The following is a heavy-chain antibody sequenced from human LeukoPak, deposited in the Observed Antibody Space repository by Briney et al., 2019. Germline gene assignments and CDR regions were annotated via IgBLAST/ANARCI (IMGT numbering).Heavy chain of an antibody. CDR2: IYYSGST. J-gene: IGHJ3*02. D-gene: IGHD6-19*01. CDR3: VGYSSGWWNAFDI. V-gene: IGHV4-39*07. Sequence: SETLSLTCTVSGGSISSSSYYWGWIRQPPGKGLEWIGSIYYSGSTYYNPSLKSRVTISVDTSKNQFSLKLSSVTAADTAVYYCVGYSSGWWNAFDIWGQGTMVTVSS. CDR1: GGSISSSSYY.